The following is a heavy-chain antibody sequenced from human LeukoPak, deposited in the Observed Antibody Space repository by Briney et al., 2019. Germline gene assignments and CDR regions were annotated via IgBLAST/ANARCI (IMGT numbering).Heavy chain of an antibody. CDR3: ATARFDL. CDR2: IYYSGST. CDR1: GGSIDSYY. J-gene: IGHJ2*01. Sequence: SETLSLTCTVSGGSIDSYYWSWIRQPPGKGLEWIGHIYYSGSTNYNPSLKSRVTISVDTSKNQFSLKLNSVTAADTAVYYCATARFDLWGRGTLVTVSS. V-gene: IGHV4-59*12.